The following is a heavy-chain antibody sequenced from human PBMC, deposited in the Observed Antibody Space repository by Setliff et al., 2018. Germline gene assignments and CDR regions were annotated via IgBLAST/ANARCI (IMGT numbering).Heavy chain of an antibody. CDR1: GVSVSDYY. CDR2: IYTSGAT. Sequence: SETLSLTCSVSGVSVSDYYWSWIRQPAGRGLEYIGRIYTSGATNYSPSVKARLTISVDNSKNQFSLQLTSVTAADTALYFCARERLYYDDLTGFSPEAFDIWGQGTMVTVSS. D-gene: IGHD3-9*01. CDR3: ARERLYYDDLTGFSPEAFDI. V-gene: IGHV4-4*07. J-gene: IGHJ3*02.